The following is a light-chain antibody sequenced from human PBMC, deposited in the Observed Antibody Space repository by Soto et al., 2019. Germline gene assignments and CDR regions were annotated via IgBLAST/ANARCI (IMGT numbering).Light chain of an antibody. Sequence: DIQMTQSPSSLSASVGDRVSITCRAGQAISTYLNWYQQKPGKAPSLLIYASSHLQTGVPSRFSGSGSGTDFTLTISSLQPEDFASYCCQQSYRTPITFGGGTKVEIK. CDR3: QQSYRTPIT. CDR1: QAISTY. J-gene: IGKJ4*01. V-gene: IGKV1-39*01. CDR2: ASS.